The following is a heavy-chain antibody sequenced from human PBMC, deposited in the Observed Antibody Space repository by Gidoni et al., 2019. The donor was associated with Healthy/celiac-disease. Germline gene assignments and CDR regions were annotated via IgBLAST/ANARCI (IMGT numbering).Heavy chain of an antibody. Sequence: EVQLVQSGAEVKKPGESLKISCQGSGSSFTSYWIGWVRQMPGKGLEWMGIIYPGDSDTRYSPSFQGQVTISADKSISTAYLQWSSLKASDTAMYYCARHCSGGSCYPNENWFDPWGQGTLVTVSS. CDR2: IYPGDSDT. D-gene: IGHD2-15*01. J-gene: IGHJ5*02. CDR1: GSSFTSYW. CDR3: ARHCSGGSCYPNENWFDP. V-gene: IGHV5-51*01.